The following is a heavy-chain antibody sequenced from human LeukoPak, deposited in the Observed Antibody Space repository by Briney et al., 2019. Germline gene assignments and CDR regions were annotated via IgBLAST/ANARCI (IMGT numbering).Heavy chain of an antibody. J-gene: IGHJ4*02. CDR3: ARTYYDILTGYNPYFDY. CDR2: ITTSSTAI. Sequence: GGSLRLSCAASGFTFNTYTMNWVRQAPGKGLEWVSSITTSSTAIYSADSVKGRFTISRDNAKNFLYLQMNSLRAEDTAVYYCARTYYDILTGYNPYFDYWGQGILVTVSS. D-gene: IGHD3-9*01. V-gene: IGHV3-21*01. CDR1: GFTFNTYT.